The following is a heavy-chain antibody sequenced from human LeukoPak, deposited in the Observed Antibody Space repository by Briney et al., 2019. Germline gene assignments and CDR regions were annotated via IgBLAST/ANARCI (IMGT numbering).Heavy chain of an antibody. CDR3: ARYPKRYCSGGSCYSVPCPFDP. CDR2: IYYSGST. Sequence: SETLSLTCTVSGGSLSSYSWSWVRQPPGKGLEWIWYIYYSGSTNYNPSLNSRVTMSVDTSKEHFSQKLSSVTAADAAVYYCARYPKRYCSGGSCYSVPCPFDPWGQGTLVTVSS. D-gene: IGHD2-15*01. V-gene: IGHV4-59*01. CDR1: GGSLSSYS. J-gene: IGHJ5*02.